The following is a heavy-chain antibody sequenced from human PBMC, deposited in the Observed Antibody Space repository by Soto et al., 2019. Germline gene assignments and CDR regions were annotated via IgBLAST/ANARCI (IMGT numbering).Heavy chain of an antibody. CDR1: GVSFSGYY. CDR2: INHSGST. V-gene: IGHV4-34*01. D-gene: IGHD2-8*02. CDR3: ARDKITGLFDY. Sequence: SETLSLTCAVYGVSFSGYYWTWIRQPPGTGLEWIGEINHSGSTNYNPSLKSRVTISVDTSKNQFSLKLTSVTAADTAVYYCARDKITGLFDYWGQGTQVTV. J-gene: IGHJ4*02.